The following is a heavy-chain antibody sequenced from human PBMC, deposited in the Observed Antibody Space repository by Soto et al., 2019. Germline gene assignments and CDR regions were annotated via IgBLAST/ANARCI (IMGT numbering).Heavy chain of an antibody. J-gene: IGHJ6*02. CDR2: INPSGGST. D-gene: IGHD3-10*01. CDR1: GYTFTSYG. Sequence: ASVKVSCKASGYTFTSYGISWVRQAPGQGLEWMGIINPSGGSTSYAQKFQGRVTMTRDTSTSTVYMELSSLRSEDTAVYYCARERITMVRGVSPYGMDVWGQGTTVTVSS. V-gene: IGHV1-46*01. CDR3: ARERITMVRGVSPYGMDV.